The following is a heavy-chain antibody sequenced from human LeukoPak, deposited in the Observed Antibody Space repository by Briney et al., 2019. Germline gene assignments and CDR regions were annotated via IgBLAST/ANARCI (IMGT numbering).Heavy chain of an antibody. J-gene: IGHJ4*02. CDR1: GYTFTGYY. CDR2: INPNSGGT. V-gene: IGHV1-2*02. CDR3: ATGRGGNYYDSSGYFNY. D-gene: IGHD3-22*01. Sequence: ASVKVSCKASGYTFTGYYMHWVRQAPGQGLEWMGWINPNSGGTNYAQKFQGRVTMTRDTSISTAYMELSSLRSEDTAVYYCATGRGGNYYDSSGYFNYWGQGTLVTVSS.